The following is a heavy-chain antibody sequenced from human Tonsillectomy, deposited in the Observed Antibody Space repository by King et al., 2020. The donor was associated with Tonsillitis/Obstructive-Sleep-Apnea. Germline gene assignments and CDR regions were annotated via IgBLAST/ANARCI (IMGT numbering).Heavy chain of an antibody. CDR3: ARGFHTTVTTLLDAFDL. D-gene: IGHD4-17*01. V-gene: IGHV1-2*06. J-gene: IGHJ3*01. Sequence: VQLVESGAEVKKPGALGKGSCKAAVYTFTDYYLHWLRQAPGQWLDWSGRINTNSGCTTYAQKFPGRVTMTRDTSRPAAYMDLTRLRADDTAVYYCARGFHTTVTTLLDAFDLWGQGTMVTVSS. CDR2: INTNSGCT. CDR1: VYTFTDYY.